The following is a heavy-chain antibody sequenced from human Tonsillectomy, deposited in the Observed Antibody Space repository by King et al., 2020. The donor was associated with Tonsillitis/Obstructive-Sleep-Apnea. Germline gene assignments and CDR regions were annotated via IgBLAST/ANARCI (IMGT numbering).Heavy chain of an antibody. Sequence: QLQESGPGLVKPSETLSLTCTVSGGSISSYYWSWSRQPPGKGLEWSGYIFYSGSTNYNPSLTSRVTISLDTSKNQFSLKLSSVTAADTAVYYCARDHCSSTSCYGNYYYMDVWGKGTTVTVSS. CDR3: ARDHCSSTSCYGNYYYMDV. J-gene: IGHJ6*03. CDR2: IFYSGST. V-gene: IGHV4-59*01. D-gene: IGHD2-2*01. CDR1: GGSISSYY.